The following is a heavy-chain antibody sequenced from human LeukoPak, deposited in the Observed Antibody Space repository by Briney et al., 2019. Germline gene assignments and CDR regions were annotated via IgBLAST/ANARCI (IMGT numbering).Heavy chain of an antibody. CDR3: ARDRFYAFDI. Sequence: GGPLRLSCAASGFSFNDYSMNWLRQARGRGVELVSDISSSSKTIDYADSVKGRFTISRDNAKNSLYLQMNSLRDEDTALYYCARDRFYAFDIWGQGTMVTVSS. CDR1: GFSFNDYS. V-gene: IGHV3-48*02. J-gene: IGHJ3*02. CDR2: ISSSSKTI.